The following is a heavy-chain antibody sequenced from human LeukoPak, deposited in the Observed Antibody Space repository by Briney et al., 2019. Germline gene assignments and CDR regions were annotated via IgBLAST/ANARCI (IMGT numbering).Heavy chain of an antibody. CDR2: MTDSGGDT. CDR1: GFTFSINA. J-gene: IGHJ4*02. Sequence: GESLRLSCAASGFTFSINAMSWVRQAPGKGLEWVSAMTDSGGDTYYADSVKGRFTISRDNSKNTLYLQMNSLRAEDTAVYYCAKKCSGTSYYFDYWGQGTLVTVSS. D-gene: IGHD2-2*01. CDR3: AKKCSGTSYYFDY. V-gene: IGHV3-23*01.